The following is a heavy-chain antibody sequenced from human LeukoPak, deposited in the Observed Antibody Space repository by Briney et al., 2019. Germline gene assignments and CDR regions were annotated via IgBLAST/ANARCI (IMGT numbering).Heavy chain of an antibody. CDR2: INDDGSAT. Sequence: GGPLRLSCAASGFTFSNYWMPWVRQVPGKGLVWVSRINDDGSATFYADSVKGRFTISRDNAKNTLFLQINSLRAEDTAVYYCAREILAPGKTHDYWGQGTLVTVSS. V-gene: IGHV3-74*01. CDR1: GFTFSNYW. J-gene: IGHJ4*02. CDR3: AREILAPGKTHDY.